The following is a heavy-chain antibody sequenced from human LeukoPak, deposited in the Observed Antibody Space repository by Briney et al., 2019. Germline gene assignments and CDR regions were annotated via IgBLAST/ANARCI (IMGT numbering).Heavy chain of an antibody. D-gene: IGHD3-22*01. CDR2: INHSGST. CDR1: GGSFSGYY. V-gene: IGHV4-34*01. CDR3: ARGVIVVVIKQPNWFDP. Sequence: SETLSLTCAVYGGSFSGYYWSWIRQPPGKGLEWIGEINHSGSTNYNPSLKSRVTISVDTSKNQFSLKLSSVTAADTAVYYCARGVIVVVIKQPNWFDPWGQGTLVTVSS. J-gene: IGHJ5*02.